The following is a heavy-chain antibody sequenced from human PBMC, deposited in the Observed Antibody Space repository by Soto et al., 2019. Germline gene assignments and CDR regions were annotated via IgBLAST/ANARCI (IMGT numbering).Heavy chain of an antibody. V-gene: IGHV3-30*18. J-gene: IGHJ4*02. Sequence: LRLSCAASGFTFSTYGMHWVRQAPGKGLEWVAAMSYDGTKEYYVDSVKGRFTISRDNSRNTLFLQLNSLRDEDTAVYYCAKEYGSTWIDHWGQGTLVTVSS. D-gene: IGHD6-13*01. CDR3: AKEYGSTWIDH. CDR2: MSYDGTKE. CDR1: GFTFSTYG.